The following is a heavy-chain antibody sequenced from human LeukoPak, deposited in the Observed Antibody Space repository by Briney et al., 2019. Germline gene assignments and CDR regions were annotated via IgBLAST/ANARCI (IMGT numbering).Heavy chain of an antibody. J-gene: IGHJ6*02. CDR3: ARDLRDDYYYYGMDV. Sequence: PGGSMRLACAASGFTFSSYSMNWVRQAPGKGLEWVSSISSSSSYIYYADSVKGRFTISRDNAKNSLYLQMNSLRAEDTAVYYCARDLRDDYYYYGMDVWGQGTTVTVSS. V-gene: IGHV3-21*01. CDR2: ISSSSSYI. CDR1: GFTFSSYS.